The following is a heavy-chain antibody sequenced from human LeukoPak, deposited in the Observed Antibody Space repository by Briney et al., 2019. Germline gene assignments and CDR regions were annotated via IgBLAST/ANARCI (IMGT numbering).Heavy chain of an antibody. CDR2: ISYDGSNK. V-gene: IGHV3-30*18. J-gene: IGHJ6*03. CDR1: GFTFSSYG. CDR3: AKVGSGSRGTYYYYYMDV. Sequence: PGGSLRLSCAASGFTFSSYGMHWVRQAPGKGLEWVAVISYDGSNKYYADSVKGRFTISRDNSKNTLYLQMNSLRAEDTAVYYCAKVGSGSRGTYYYYYMDVWGKGTTVTVSS. D-gene: IGHD3-10*01.